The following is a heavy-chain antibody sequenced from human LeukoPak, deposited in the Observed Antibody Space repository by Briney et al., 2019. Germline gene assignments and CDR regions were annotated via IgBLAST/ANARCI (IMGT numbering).Heavy chain of an antibody. CDR2: IYYSGST. CDR3: ARLDKQAMHYFDY. CDR1: GGSISSYY. Sequence: SETLSLTCTVSGGSISSYYWSWIRQPPGKGLEWIGYIYYSGSTNYNPSLKSRVTISVDTSKNQFSLKLSSVTAADTAVYYCARLDKQAMHYFDYWGQGTLVTVSS. V-gene: IGHV4-59*08. J-gene: IGHJ4*02.